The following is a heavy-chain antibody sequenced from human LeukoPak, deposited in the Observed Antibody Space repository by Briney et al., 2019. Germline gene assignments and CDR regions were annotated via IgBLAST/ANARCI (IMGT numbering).Heavy chain of an antibody. CDR3: ARSAVRGVISHFNS. CDR1: GFSLSTSGLC. Sequence: ESGPTLVNPTQTLTLTCTFSGFSLSTSGLCVSWIRQPPGKALEWLARIDWEDDKYYNTSLKTTPTISKDTPKNQVVLTMTNMAPVDTATYYCARSAVRGVISHFNSWGQGTLVTVSS. D-gene: IGHD3-10*01. CDR2: IDWEDDK. V-gene: IGHV2-70*11. J-gene: IGHJ4*02.